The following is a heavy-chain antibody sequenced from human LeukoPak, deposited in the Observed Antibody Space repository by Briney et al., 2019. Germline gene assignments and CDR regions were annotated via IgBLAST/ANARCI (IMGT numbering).Heavy chain of an antibody. CDR2: ISDNGGST. D-gene: IGHD3-3*01. CDR1: GFTFSRYA. J-gene: IGHJ6*03. Sequence: GGSLRLSCAASGFTFSRYAMHWVRQAPGKGLEYVSAISDNGGSTYYANSVKGRFTISRDNAKNSLYLQMNSLRAEDTAVYYCARGSGVAYYYYSMDVWGKGTTVTVSS. V-gene: IGHV3-64*01. CDR3: ARGSGVAYYYYSMDV.